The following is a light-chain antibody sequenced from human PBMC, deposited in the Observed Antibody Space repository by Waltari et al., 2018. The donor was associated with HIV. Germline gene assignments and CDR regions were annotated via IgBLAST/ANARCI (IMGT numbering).Light chain of an antibody. CDR1: SSNIGSNC. CDR2: RNN. J-gene: IGLJ2*01. Sequence: QSVLTQPPSASGTPGQRVTISCSGSSSNIGSNCVYWNHHLPGTAPKLIGYRNNRRPSGVPDRLSGSKSGTSAALAISGLRSEDEADYYCATWNDSLVGGGTKLTVL. CDR3: ATWNDSL. V-gene: IGLV1-47*01.